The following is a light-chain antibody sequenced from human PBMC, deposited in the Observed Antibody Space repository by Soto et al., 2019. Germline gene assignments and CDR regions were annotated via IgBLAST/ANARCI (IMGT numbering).Light chain of an antibody. J-gene: IGKJ5*01. V-gene: IGKV3-11*01. CDR2: DAS. Sequence: EIVLTQSPATLSAAPGERATLSCRASQSVSSNLAWYQQKPGQAPRLLISDASNRATGIPARFSGSGSGTDFTLSISGLEPEDFAVYYCQQHKSWPPITFGQGTRLEI. CDR3: QQHKSWPPIT. CDR1: QSVSSN.